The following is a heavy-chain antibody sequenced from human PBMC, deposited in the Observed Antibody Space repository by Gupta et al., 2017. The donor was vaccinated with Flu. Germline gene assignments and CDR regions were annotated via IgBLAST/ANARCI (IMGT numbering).Heavy chain of an antibody. CDR2: IPHDGSNE. CDR3: AKDGKWNYKNYGMNV. D-gene: IGHD1-7*01. J-gene: IGHJ6*02. Sequence: QEQVVESGGGVVQPGRSLRLSCAASGFSFSNYGMHWVRQAPGKGLEWVAVIPHDGSNENYADSVKGRFTVSRDNSKNTLYLQMNRLRTEETAVYYCAKDGKWNYKNYGMNVGGQGTTVTVYS. CDR1: GFSFSNYG. V-gene: IGHV3-30*18.